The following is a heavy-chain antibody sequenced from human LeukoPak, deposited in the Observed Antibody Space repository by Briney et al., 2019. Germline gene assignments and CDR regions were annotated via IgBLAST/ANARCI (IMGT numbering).Heavy chain of an antibody. CDR1: GFTFSSYA. V-gene: IGHV3-30*14. CDR2: ISYDGSNK. J-gene: IGHJ6*04. Sequence: PGRSLRLSCAASGFTFSSYAMHWVRQAPGKGLEWVAVISYDGSNKYYADSVKGRFTISRDDSKNTLYLQMSSLRAEDTAVYYCVKGRGYYYYYGMDVWGRGTMVIVSS. CDR3: VKGRGYYYYYGMDV.